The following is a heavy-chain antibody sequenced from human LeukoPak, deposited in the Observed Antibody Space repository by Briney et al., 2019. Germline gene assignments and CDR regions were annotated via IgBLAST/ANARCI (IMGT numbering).Heavy chain of an antibody. V-gene: IGHV1-2*02. D-gene: IGHD3-22*01. CDR2: INPNSGGT. J-gene: IGHJ4*02. CDR3: ARDLGGTRPKNYYDSSGYYG. CDR1: GYTFTGYY. Sequence: EASVKVSCKASGYTFTGYYMHWVRQAPGQGLEWMGWINPNSGGTNYAQKFQGRVTMTRDTSISTAYMELSSLRSEDTAVYYCARDLGGTRPKNYYDSSGYYGWGQGTLVTVSS.